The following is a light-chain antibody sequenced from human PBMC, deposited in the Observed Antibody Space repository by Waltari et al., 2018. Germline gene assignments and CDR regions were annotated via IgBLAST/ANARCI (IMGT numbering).Light chain of an antibody. J-gene: IGKJ1*01. V-gene: IGKV3-20*01. CDR2: AAS. CDR1: QSVSKY. CDR3: QNHERLPAT. Sequence: EGVLTQSPGTLSLSPGERATLSCRASQSVSKYLAWYQQRPGQAPRLLIYAASTRATGVPDRFSGSGFGTDFSLTISRLEPEDFAVYYCQNHERLPATFGQGTKVEIK.